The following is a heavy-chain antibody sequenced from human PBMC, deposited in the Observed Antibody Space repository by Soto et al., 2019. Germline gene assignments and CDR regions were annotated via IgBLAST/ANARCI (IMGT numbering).Heavy chain of an antibody. D-gene: IGHD1-1*01. Sequence: QVQLRESGPGLVKPSQTLSLTCTVSGGPSSTATYFWTWIRQHPGKGLEWLGYTLSGGVPYYNPSLRSRPSFSVDTSQNQFSLSLSSVSAADTAVYYCASWKPLTYFESWGPGPLVPASS. CDR3: ASWKPLTYFES. J-gene: IGHJ4*02. CDR2: TLSGGVP. V-gene: IGHV4-31*03. CDR1: GGPSSTATYF.